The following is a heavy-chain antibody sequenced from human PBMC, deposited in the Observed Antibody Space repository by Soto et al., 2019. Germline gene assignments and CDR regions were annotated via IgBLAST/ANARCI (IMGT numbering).Heavy chain of an antibody. Sequence: SETLSLTCAVYGGSFSGYYWSWIRQPPGKGLEWIGEINHSGSTNYNPSLKSRVTISVDTSKNQFSLKLSSVTAADTAVYYCARPIRRYSGYGMDVWGQGTTVTVSS. D-gene: IGHD3-9*01. CDR2: INHSGST. J-gene: IGHJ6*02. V-gene: IGHV4-34*01. CDR3: ARPIRRYSGYGMDV. CDR1: GGSFSGYY.